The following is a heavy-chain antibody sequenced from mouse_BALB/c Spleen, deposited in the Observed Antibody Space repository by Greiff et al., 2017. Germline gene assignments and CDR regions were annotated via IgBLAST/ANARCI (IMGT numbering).Heavy chain of an antibody. J-gene: IGHJ4*01. Sequence: EVQRVESGGGLVQPGGSLRLSCATSGFTFTDYYMSWVRQPPGKALEWLGFIRNKANGYTTEYSASVKGRFTISRDNSQSILYLQMNTLRAEDSATYYCARDSREALDSSCYVPLYAMDYWGQGTSVTVSA. D-gene: IGHD3-2*01. CDR2: IRNKANGYTT. CDR3: ARDSREALDSSCYVPLYAMDY. CDR1: GFTFTDYY. V-gene: IGHV7-3*02.